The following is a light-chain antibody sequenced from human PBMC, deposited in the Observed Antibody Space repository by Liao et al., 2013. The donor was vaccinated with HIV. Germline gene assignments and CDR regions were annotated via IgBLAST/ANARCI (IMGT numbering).Light chain of an antibody. V-gene: IGLV3-1*01. J-gene: IGLJ2*01. CDR1: KLRDKY. Sequence: SYELTQPPSVSVSPGQTASITCSGDKLRDKYASWYQQRPGQSPVLVIYQDTKRPSGIPERFSGSYSGDTATLTISGTQVMDESDYFCQAWDNRAEVVFGGGTKLTVL. CDR3: QAWDNRAEVV. CDR2: QDT.